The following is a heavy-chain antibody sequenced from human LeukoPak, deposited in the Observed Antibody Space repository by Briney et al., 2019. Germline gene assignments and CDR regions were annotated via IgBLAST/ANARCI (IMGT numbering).Heavy chain of an antibody. CDR3: AREEITMVRGVKRSNWFDP. Sequence: SETLSLTCTVSGGSISSYYWSWIRQPAGKGLEWIWYIDYSGSTNYNPSLKSRVTISVDTSKNQFSLKLSSVTAADTAVYYCAREEITMVRGVKRSNWFDPWGQGTLVTVSS. V-gene: IGHV4-59*01. CDR2: IDYSGST. D-gene: IGHD3-10*01. J-gene: IGHJ5*02. CDR1: GGSISSYY.